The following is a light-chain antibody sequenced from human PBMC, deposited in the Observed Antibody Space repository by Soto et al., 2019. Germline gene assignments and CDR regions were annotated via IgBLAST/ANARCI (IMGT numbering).Light chain of an antibody. CDR1: QSVSSSQ. CDR3: QHYGNSPLT. J-gene: IGKJ5*01. CDR2: GAS. Sequence: EIVLTQAPGTLSLSPGEGGTLSCRAGQSVSSSQLAWYQQKPGQAPRLLVYGASSRATGIPERFSGSVSETDFTLSISRLEPEDFAVYYCQHYGNSPLTFGQGTRLEIK. V-gene: IGKV3-20*01.